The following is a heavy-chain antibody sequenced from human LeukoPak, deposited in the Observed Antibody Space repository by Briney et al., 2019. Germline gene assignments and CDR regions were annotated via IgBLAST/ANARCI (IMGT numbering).Heavy chain of an antibody. CDR3: ARDYSSGWYSVDY. Sequence: ASVKVSCKASGYTFTIYGISWVRQAPGQGLEWMGWISAYNGNTNYAQKLQGRVTLTTDTTTSTAYMELRSLRSDDTAIYYCARDYSSGWYSVDYWGQGTLITVSS. V-gene: IGHV1-18*01. J-gene: IGHJ4*02. D-gene: IGHD6-19*01. CDR1: GYTFTIYG. CDR2: ISAYNGNT.